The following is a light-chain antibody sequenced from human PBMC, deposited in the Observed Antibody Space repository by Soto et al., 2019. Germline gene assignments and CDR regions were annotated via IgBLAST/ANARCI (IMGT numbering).Light chain of an antibody. CDR1: QSITSKY. V-gene: IGKV3-20*01. Sequence: EIVMTQSPGTLSFSPGERATLSCRASQSITSKYMTWYQQKPGQAPRLLIYDTSSRATGIPDRFTGSGSGTDFSLTISRVQPEDFAVYYCQQHGSTPITFGQGTRLEIK. J-gene: IGKJ5*01. CDR3: QQHGSTPIT. CDR2: DTS.